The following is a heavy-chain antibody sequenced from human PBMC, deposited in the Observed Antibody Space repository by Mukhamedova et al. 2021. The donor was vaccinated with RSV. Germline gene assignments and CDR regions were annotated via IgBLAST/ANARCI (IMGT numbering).Heavy chain of an antibody. D-gene: IGHD2/OR15-2a*01. V-gene: IGHV3-74*01. Sequence: GKGLVWVSRINTDGGNTIYADFVKSRFTVFRDNAKNTLYLQMNSLRAEDTALYYCARGSLISRSANDHWGQGPLVTASS. J-gene: IGHJ5*02. CDR2: INTDGGNT. CDR3: ARGSLISRSANDH.